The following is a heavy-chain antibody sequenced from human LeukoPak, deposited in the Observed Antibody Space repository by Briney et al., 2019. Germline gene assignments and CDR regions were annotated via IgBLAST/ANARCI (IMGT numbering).Heavy chain of an antibody. CDR2: ISSSSSYI. CDR1: GFTFSSYS. J-gene: IGHJ4*02. D-gene: IGHD6-13*01. V-gene: IGHV3-21*01. CDR3: ARAWIAAAGSDTLDY. Sequence: GGSLRLSCAAPGFTFSSYSMNWVRQAPGKGLEWVSSISSSSSYIYYADSVKGRFTISRDSAKNSLYLQMNSLRAEDTAVYYCARAWIAAAGSDTLDYWGQGTLVTVSS.